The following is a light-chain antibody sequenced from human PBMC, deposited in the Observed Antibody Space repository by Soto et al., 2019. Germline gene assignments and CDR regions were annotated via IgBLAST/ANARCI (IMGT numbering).Light chain of an antibody. J-gene: IGLJ1*01. CDR1: SSDVGGYNY. V-gene: IGLV2-14*03. Sequence: QSVLTQPASVSGSPGQSITISCTGTSSDVGGYNYVSWYQQHPGKAPKLMIFDVSHRPSGVSNRFSGSKSGNTASLTISGLQAEDEATYYCNSYTTSSALYVFGTGTKVTVL. CDR2: DVS. CDR3: NSYTTSSALYV.